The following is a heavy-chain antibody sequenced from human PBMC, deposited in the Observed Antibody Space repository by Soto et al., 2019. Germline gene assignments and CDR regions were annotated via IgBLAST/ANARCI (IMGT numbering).Heavy chain of an antibody. J-gene: IGHJ6*02. Sequence: PGGSLRLSCEASGFTFSSYAMSWVRQAPGKGLEWVSAISGSGGSTYYADSVKGRFTISRDNSKNTLYLQMNSLRAEDTAVYYCAKGDYDFWSGYYTGHYYYGMDVWGQGTTVTVSS. CDR2: ISGSGGST. CDR3: AKGDYDFWSGYYTGHYYYGMDV. CDR1: GFTFSSYA. V-gene: IGHV3-23*01. D-gene: IGHD3-3*01.